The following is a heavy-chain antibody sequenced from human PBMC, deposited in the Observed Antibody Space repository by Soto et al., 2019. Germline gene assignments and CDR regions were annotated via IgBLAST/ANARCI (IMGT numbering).Heavy chain of an antibody. Sequence: QVQLVESGGGVVQPGRSLRLSCAASGFTFSNYAMHWVRQAPGKGLEWVAVMSYDGSNKYYADSVKGRFTISRDNSKNTLYLQMNSLRAYDTAVYYCAKARAICGVVIAADYFYDMNVWGQGTTVTVSS. CDR3: AKARAICGVVIAADYFYDMNV. V-gene: IGHV3-30*18. D-gene: IGHD3-3*01. CDR2: MSYDGSNK. CDR1: GFTFSNYA. J-gene: IGHJ6*02.